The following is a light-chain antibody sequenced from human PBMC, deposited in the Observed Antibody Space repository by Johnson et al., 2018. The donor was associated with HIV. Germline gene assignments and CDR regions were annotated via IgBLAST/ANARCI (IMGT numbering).Light chain of an antibody. V-gene: IGLV1-51*01. CDR2: DNS. J-gene: IGLJ1*01. Sequence: QFVLTQPPSVSAAPGQKVTISCSGNRSNIGDNFVSWYQHLPGTAPKLLVYDNSKRPSGIPDRFSGSKSGTSATLGITGLQTGDEAEYYCGTWDSSLRVGFFGTGTKVTVL. CDR3: GTWDSSLRVGF. CDR1: RSNIGDNF.